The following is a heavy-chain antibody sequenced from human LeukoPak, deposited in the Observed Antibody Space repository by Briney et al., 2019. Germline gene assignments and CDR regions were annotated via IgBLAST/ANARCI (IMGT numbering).Heavy chain of an antibody. CDR3: ARSVAAGISFDY. V-gene: IGHV3-66*01. J-gene: IGHJ4*02. Sequence: GGSLRLSCAAPGFTVSSNYMSWVRQAPGKGLEWVSVIYSGGSTYYADSVKGRFTISRDNSKNTLYLQMNSLRAEDTAVYYCARSVAAGISFDYWGQGTLVTVSS. CDR2: IYSGGST. CDR1: GFTVSSNY. D-gene: IGHD6-13*01.